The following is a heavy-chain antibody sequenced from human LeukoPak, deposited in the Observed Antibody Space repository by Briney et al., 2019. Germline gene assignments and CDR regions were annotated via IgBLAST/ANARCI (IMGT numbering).Heavy chain of an antibody. CDR1: GFTFSSYA. CDR2: ISGGGGAT. J-gene: IGHJ5*02. V-gene: IGHV3-23*01. CDR3: AEGSGSAWFDP. Sequence: GGSLRLSCAASGFTFSSYAMSWVRQAPGKGLEWVSTISGGGGATYYADSVKGRFTISRDNSKNTLYLQMNGLRVEDTAVYYCAEGSGSAWFDPWGQGTLVTVSS. D-gene: IGHD3-10*01.